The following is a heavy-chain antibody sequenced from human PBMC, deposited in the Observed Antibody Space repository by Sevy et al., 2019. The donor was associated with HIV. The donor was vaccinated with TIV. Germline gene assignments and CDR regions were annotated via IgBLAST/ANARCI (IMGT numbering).Heavy chain of an antibody. V-gene: IGHV1-18*01. Sequence: ASVKDSCKTSGDTFTSYINSWLRQAPGQGLEWRGWISPLNGDTTYVQKFQGRVTMSIDTSTRTAYMDLRSLRSDDTAVYYCARGYCTGGSCSPGGFWGQGTLVTVSS. CDR2: ISPLNGDT. J-gene: IGHJ4*02. D-gene: IGHD2-15*01. CDR1: GDTFTSYI. CDR3: ARGYCTGGSCSPGGF.